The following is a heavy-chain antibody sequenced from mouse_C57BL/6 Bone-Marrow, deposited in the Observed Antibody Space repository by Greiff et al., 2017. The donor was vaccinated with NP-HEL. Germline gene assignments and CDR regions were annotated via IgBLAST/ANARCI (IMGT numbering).Heavy chain of an antibody. V-gene: IGHV7-1*01. Sequence: DVMLVESGGGLVQSGRSLRLSCATSGFTFSDFYMEWVRQAPGKGLEWIAASRNKANDYTTEYSASVKGRFIVSRDTSQSILYLQMNALRAEDTAIYYCAREYYYGSSYGAMDYWGQGTSVTVSS. J-gene: IGHJ4*01. D-gene: IGHD1-1*01. CDR3: AREYYYGSSYGAMDY. CDR2: SRNKANDYTT. CDR1: GFTFSDFY.